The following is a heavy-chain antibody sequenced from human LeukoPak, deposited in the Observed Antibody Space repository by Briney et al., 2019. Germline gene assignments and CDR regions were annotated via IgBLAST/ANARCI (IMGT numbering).Heavy chain of an antibody. CDR1: GFTFCDYY. J-gene: IGHJ3*02. CDR3: ARKGSYYDSSGYHDAFDI. V-gene: IGHV3-11*04. CDR2: ISRSGSTI. Sequence: PGGSLSLFCAVSGFTFCDYYMSWIRQAPGEGVEGVSYISRSGSTIYYADSVKGRFTIPRDNAKNSLYLQMNSLRDEDTAFYYCARKGSYYDSSGYHDAFDIWGQGTMVTVSS. D-gene: IGHD3-22*01.